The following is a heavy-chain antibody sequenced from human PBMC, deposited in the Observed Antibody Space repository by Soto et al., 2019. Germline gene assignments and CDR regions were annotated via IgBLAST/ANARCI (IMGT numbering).Heavy chain of an antibody. CDR3: ARAVGGYCSGDSCQTGWFDP. D-gene: IGHD2-15*01. Sequence: QVQLVESGGGVVQPGRSLRLSCAASGFTFSSYAMHWVRQAPGKGLEWVAVISYDGSNKYYADSVKGRFTIFRDNSKNTLYLQMNSLRAEDTAVYYCARAVGGYCSGDSCQTGWFDPWGQGTLVTVSS. J-gene: IGHJ5*02. V-gene: IGHV3-30-3*01. CDR2: ISYDGSNK. CDR1: GFTFSSYA.